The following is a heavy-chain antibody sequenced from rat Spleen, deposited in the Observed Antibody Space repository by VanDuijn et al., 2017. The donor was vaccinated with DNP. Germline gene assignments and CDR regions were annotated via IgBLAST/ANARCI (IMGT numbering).Heavy chain of an antibody. V-gene: IGHV5-25*01. D-gene: IGHD1-10*01. CDR3: ASLNNYNWFAY. Sequence: EVQLVESGGDLVQPGRSLKLSCVASGFTFHNYWMAWIRQAPTKGLEWVASISHDGGTTYYRDSVKGRFTISRDNAKSTLYLQMDSLRSEDTATYYCASLNNYNWFAYWGQGTLVTVSS. J-gene: IGHJ3*01. CDR2: ISHDGGTT. CDR1: GFTFHNYW.